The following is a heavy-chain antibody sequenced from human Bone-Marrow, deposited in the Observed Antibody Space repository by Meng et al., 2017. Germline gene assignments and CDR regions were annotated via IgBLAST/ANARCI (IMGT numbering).Heavy chain of an antibody. V-gene: IGHV3-74*01. CDR3: ARAYSSGWYFDY. CDR1: GFTFSSYW. CDR2: INSDGSST. D-gene: IGHD6-19*01. J-gene: IGHJ4*02. Sequence: GESLKISCAASGFTFSSYWMHWVRQAPGKGLVWVSRINSDGSSTSYADSVKGRFTISRDNAKNTLYLQMNSLRAEDTAVYSCARAYSSGWYFDYWGQGTLVTVSS.